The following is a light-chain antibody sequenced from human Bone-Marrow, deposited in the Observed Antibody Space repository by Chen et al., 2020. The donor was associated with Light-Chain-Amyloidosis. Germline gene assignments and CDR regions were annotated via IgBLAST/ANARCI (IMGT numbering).Light chain of an antibody. CDR2: ADS. V-gene: IGLV3-21*02. Sequence: SYVLTQPSSVSVAPGQTATIACGGNNIGSTSVHWSQQTPGQAPLLVVYADSDRPSGIPERLSGSNSGNTATLTISRVEAGDEADYYCQVWDRSSDRPVFGGGTKLTVL. CDR1: NIGSTS. CDR3: QVWDRSSDRPV. J-gene: IGLJ3*02.